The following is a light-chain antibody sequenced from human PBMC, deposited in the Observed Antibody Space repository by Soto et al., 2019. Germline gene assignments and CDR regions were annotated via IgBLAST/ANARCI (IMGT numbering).Light chain of an antibody. CDR3: TSYTSDSTYV. Sequence: QSVLTQPASESGSPGQSITISCTGTSTDVGRYNYVSWYQQHPGKAPKLMVYDVSNRPSWVSNRFSGSKSGITASLTISGLQAEDEADYYCTSYTSDSTYVFGTGTKLTVL. CDR2: DVS. J-gene: IGLJ1*01. CDR1: STDVGRYNY. V-gene: IGLV2-14*01.